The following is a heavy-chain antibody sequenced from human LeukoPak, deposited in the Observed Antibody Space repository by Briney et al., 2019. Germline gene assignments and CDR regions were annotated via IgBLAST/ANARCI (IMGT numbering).Heavy chain of an antibody. J-gene: IGHJ6*03. CDR2: IWYDGSNK. V-gene: IGHV3-33*01. CDR1: GFTFSSYG. CDR3: ARSTAGYYYYMDF. D-gene: IGHD6-13*01. Sequence: GRSLRLSCAASGFTFSSYGMHWVRQAPGKGLEWVAVIWYDGSNKYYADSVKGRFTISRDNSKNTLYLQMNSLRAEDTAVYYCARSTAGYYYYMDFWGKGTTVTLSS.